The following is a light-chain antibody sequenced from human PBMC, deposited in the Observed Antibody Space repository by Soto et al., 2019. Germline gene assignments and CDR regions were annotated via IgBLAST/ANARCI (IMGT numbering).Light chain of an antibody. CDR1: QSVGSN. V-gene: IGKV3-15*01. J-gene: IGKJ1*01. CDR2: GAS. CDR3: HQYNNWPRT. Sequence: EIVMTQSPATLSVSPGERATLSCRASQSVGSNLAWYQQKPGQAPNRLIYGASSRATGIAARFSGSGSGTEFTLTISSLQSEDFAFYYCHQYNNWPRTFGQGTKVEIK.